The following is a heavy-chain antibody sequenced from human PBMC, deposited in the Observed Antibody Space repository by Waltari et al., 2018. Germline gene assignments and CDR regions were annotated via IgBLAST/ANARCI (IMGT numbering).Heavy chain of an antibody. J-gene: IGHJ6*02. CDR1: GFTLSSYG. CDR2: IRSDGSNK. V-gene: IGHV3-30*02. D-gene: IGHD3-10*01. CDR3: AKKEAGLGYAMDV. Sequence: QVQLVESGGGVVQPGGSLRLSCAASGFTLSSYGMHWVRQAPGKGLEWAAFIRSDGSNKYYADSVKGRFSISRDNSKNTLYLQMNSLRVEDTAVYYCAKKEAGLGYAMDVWGHGTTVTVSS.